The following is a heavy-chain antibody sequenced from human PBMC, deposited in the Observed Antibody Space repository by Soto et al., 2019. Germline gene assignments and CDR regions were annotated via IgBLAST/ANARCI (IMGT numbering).Heavy chain of an antibody. CDR3: TTDWTVAERYCSSTSCLVFDY. Sequence: PGGSLRLSCAASGFTFSNAWMSWVRQAPGKGLEWVGRIKSKTDGGTTDYAAPVKGRFTISRDDSKNTLYLQMNSLKTEDAAVYYCTTDWTVAERYCSSTSCLVFDYWGQGTLVTVSS. J-gene: IGHJ4*02. CDR2: IKSKTDGGTT. V-gene: IGHV3-15*01. CDR1: GFTFSNAW. D-gene: IGHD2-2*01.